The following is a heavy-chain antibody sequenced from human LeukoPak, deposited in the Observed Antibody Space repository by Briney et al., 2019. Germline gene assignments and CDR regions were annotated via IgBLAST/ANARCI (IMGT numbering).Heavy chain of an antibody. Sequence: GGSLRLSCAASGFTFSSDWMSWVRQAPGKGLEWVANIKQDGSEKYYVDSVKGRFTISRDNAKNSLYLQMNSLRAEDTAVYYCARAGGGSDYYYYYMDVWGKGTTVTVSS. CDR1: GFTFSSDW. V-gene: IGHV3-7*01. CDR2: IKQDGSEK. J-gene: IGHJ6*03. CDR3: ARAGGGSDYYYYYMDV. D-gene: IGHD2-15*01.